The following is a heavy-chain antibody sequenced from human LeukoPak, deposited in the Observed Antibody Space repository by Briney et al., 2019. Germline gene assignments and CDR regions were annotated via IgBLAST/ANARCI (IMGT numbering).Heavy chain of an antibody. V-gene: IGHV3-23*01. J-gene: IGHJ4*02. Sequence: GGSLRLSCAATGFTFSSYAMTWVRQAPGKGLEWVSTIGGSGGSTYYADSVKGRFTMSRDDSKDTLYLQMNSLRAEDTAIYYCAKGIGAYSYGFDYWGQGTLVTVSS. CDR1: GFTFSSYA. D-gene: IGHD5-18*01. CDR2: IGGSGGST. CDR3: AKGIGAYSYGFDY.